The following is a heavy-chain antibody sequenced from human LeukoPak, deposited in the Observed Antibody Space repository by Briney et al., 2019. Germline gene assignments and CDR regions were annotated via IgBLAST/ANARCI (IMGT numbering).Heavy chain of an antibody. D-gene: IGHD3-10*01. Sequence: GASVKVSCKASGYTFTTYNINWVRQAPGQGLEWMGWISGYNGNTNYAQKLQGRVTMTTDTSTSTAYMELSRLRSDDTAVYYCAREREYYYGSGSSVGYWGQGTLVTVSS. V-gene: IGHV1-18*01. J-gene: IGHJ4*02. CDR3: AREREYYYGSGSSVGY. CDR1: GYTFTTYN. CDR2: ISGYNGNT.